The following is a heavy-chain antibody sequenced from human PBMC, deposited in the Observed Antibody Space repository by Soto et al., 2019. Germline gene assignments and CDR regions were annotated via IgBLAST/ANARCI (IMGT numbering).Heavy chain of an antibody. CDR1: GFTFNSYI. CDR2: ICGSGGNT. J-gene: IGHJ4*02. V-gene: IGHV3-23*01. Sequence: GGSLRLSCAASGFTFNSYIIHWVRQAPGKGLEWVSVICGSGGNTYYADSVKGRFTISRDNSKNTLYLQMNSLRAEDTAVYYCAKSVVVPGYFDYWGQGTLVTVSS. CDR3: AKSVVVPGYFDY. D-gene: IGHD2-2*01.